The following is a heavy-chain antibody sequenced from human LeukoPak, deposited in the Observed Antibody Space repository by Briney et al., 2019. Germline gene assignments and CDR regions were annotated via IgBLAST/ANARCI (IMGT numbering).Heavy chain of an antibody. Sequence: SSETLSLTCTVSGYSISSGYYWGWIRPPPGKGLGWIGSIYHSGSTYYNPSLKSRVTISVDTSKNQFSLKLSSVTAADTAVYYCATVGDYYGSGSYYKQGYYFDYWGQGTLVTVSS. CDR3: ATVGDYYGSGSYYKQGYYFDY. J-gene: IGHJ4*02. V-gene: IGHV4-38-2*02. CDR2: IYHSGST. D-gene: IGHD3-10*01. CDR1: GYSISSGYY.